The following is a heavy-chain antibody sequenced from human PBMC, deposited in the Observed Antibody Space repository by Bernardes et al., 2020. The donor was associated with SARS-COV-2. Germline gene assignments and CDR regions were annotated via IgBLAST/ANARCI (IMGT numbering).Heavy chain of an antibody. CDR2: ISYEGSKR. CDR1: GFSFNNYA. J-gene: IGHJ3*01. Sequence: GGSLRLSFSASGFSFNNYAMHWVRHAPGKGLEWVADISYEGSKRNFADSVKGRITVSRDSAKNMVYLQMTSLRSEDTAVYYCAKARSLFMLYYDDAFDFWGQGTMVIVSS. D-gene: IGHD2-8*01. V-gene: IGHV3-30*18. CDR3: AKARSLFMLYYDDAFDF.